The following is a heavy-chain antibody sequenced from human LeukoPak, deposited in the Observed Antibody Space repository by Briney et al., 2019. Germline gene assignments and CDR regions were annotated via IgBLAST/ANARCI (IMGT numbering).Heavy chain of an antibody. J-gene: IGHJ4*02. Sequence: GSLRLSCAASGFTFSSYGMHWVRQAPGKGLEWVAVISYDGSNKYYADSVKGRFTISRDNSKNTLYLQMNSLSAEDTAVYYCAKMGRLATSDFDYWGQGTLVTVSS. V-gene: IGHV3-30*18. CDR3: AKMGRLATSDFDY. CDR2: ISYDGSNK. D-gene: IGHD5-24*01. CDR1: GFTFSSYG.